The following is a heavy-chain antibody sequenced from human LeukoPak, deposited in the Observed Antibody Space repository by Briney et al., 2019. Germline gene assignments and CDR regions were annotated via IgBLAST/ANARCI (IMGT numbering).Heavy chain of an antibody. Sequence: SETLSLTCTVSGGSISSSSYYWGWIRQPPGTGLEWIGSIYYSGSTYYNPSLKSRVTISVDTSKNQFSLKLSSVAAADMAVYYCARISYFDTTGYYYFFDSWGPGTLVTVSS. CDR2: IYYSGST. CDR3: ARISYFDTTGYYYFFDS. J-gene: IGHJ4*02. V-gene: IGHV4-39*07. CDR1: GGSISSSSYY. D-gene: IGHD3-22*01.